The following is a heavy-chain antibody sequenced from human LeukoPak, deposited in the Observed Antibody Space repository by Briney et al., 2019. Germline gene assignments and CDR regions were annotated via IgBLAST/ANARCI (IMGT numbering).Heavy chain of an antibody. D-gene: IGHD3-22*01. CDR2: ISGSGGGST. J-gene: IGHJ4*02. CDR1: GFTFSSYA. CDR3: AKSGYNYDSNAYPFIDY. V-gene: IGHV3-23*01. Sequence: GGSLRLSCAASGFTFSSYAMSWVRQAPGKGLEWVSAISGSGGGSTHYADSVKGRFTISRNNSKNTLYLEMSSLRAEDTAVYYCAKSGYNYDSNAYPFIDYWGQGTLVTVSS.